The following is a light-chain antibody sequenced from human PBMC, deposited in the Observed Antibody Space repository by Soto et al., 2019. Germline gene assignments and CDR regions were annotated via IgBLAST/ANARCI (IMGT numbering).Light chain of an antibody. CDR1: SSDVGGYNY. V-gene: IGLV2-14*01. J-gene: IGLJ1*01. CDR2: GVT. CDR3: SSYESTSPYV. Sequence: QSVLTQPASVSGSPGQSITISCTGTSSDVGGYNYVSWYQQHPGKAPKLMIHGVTNRPSGVSDRFSGSKSGNTASLTISGLQAEDEDDYYCSSYESTSPYVFGTGTKVTVL.